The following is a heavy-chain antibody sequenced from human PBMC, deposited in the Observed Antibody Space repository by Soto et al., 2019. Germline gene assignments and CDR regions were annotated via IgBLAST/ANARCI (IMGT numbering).Heavy chain of an antibody. Sequence: TLSLTCAVSGGSISSCGYSWGWIRQPPGKGLEWIGYIYHSGSTYYNPSLKSRVTISVDRSKNQFSLYLQMNSLRVGDTAVYYCVREAGRGSAGVQALDYWGQGTLVTVSS. CDR2: IYHSGST. CDR3: VREAGRGSAGVQALDY. V-gene: IGHV4-30-2*01. D-gene: IGHD6-13*01. J-gene: IGHJ4*02. CDR1: GGSISSCGYS.